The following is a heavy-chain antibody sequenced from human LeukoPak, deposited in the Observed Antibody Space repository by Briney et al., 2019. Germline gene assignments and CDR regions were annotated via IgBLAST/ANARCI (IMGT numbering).Heavy chain of an antibody. CDR2: ISAYNGNT. J-gene: IGHJ4*02. V-gene: IGHV1-18*01. CDR3: ARDLHTTDYGDTRGYFDY. Sequence: ASVKVSCKASGYTFTSYGISWVRQAPGQGLEWMGWISAYNGNTNYAQKLQGRVTITADKSTSTAYMELSSLRSEDTAVYYCARDLHTTDYGDTRGYFDYWGQGTLVTVSS. CDR1: GYTFTSYG. D-gene: IGHD4-17*01.